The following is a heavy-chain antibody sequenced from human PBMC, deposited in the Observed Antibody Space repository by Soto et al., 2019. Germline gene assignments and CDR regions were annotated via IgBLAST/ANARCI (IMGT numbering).Heavy chain of an antibody. Sequence: QVQLVQSGAEVQKPGSSVKVSCKASGGTFSSYAISWVRQAPGQGLEWMGGIIPIFGTANYAQKFQGRVTITADESTSTAYMELSSLRSEDTAVYYCARDRQQVGAAGYFDYWGQGTLVTVSS. D-gene: IGHD6-13*01. J-gene: IGHJ4*02. CDR1: GGTFSSYA. CDR3: ARDRQQVGAAGYFDY. CDR2: IIPIFGTA. V-gene: IGHV1-69*01.